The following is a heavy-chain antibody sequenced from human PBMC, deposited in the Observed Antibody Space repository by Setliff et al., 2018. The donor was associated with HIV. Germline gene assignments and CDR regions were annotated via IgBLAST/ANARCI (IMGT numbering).Heavy chain of an antibody. CDR2: IYTSGST. CDR3: ARDVSWRVRTYIDY. J-gene: IGHJ4*02. Sequence: TSETLSLTCTVSDSGTYYWSWIRQPAGKGLEWIGRIYTSGSTNYNPSLKSRVTISVDTSKNQFSLKLSSVTAEDTAVYYCARDVSWRVRTYIDYWGQGALVTVSS. V-gene: IGHV4-4*07. CDR1: DSGTYY. D-gene: IGHD3-3*01.